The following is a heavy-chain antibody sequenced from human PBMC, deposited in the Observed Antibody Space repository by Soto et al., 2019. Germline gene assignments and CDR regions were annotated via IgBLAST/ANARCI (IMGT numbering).Heavy chain of an antibody. J-gene: IGHJ6*02. CDR1: GFTFSDYY. D-gene: IGHD1-1*01. V-gene: IGHV3-11*01. Sequence: QVQLVESGGGLVKPGGSLRLSCAASGFTFSDYYMSWIRQAPGKGLEWVSYISSSGSTIYYADSVKGRFTISRDNAKNSLYLQMNSLRAEDTAVYYCARGREMATTGALYYYYYYGMDVWGQGTTVTVSS. CDR3: ARGREMATTGALYYYYYYGMDV. CDR2: ISSSGSTI.